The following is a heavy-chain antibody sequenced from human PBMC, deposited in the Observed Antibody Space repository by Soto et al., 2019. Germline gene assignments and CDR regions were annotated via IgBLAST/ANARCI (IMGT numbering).Heavy chain of an antibody. D-gene: IGHD3-9*01. CDR1: GFSLSTSGVG. J-gene: IGHJ5*02. CDR2: IYWGDDK. CDR3: AHRVVWRPSDWSLGWFDP. Sequence: QITLKESGPTLVKPTQTLTLTCTFSGFSLSTSGVGVGWVRQPPGKALEWLALIYWGDDKRYNPSLRSRLAIFQDTPKNLVVLIMTNMDPEDTATYYCAHRVVWRPSDWSLGWFDPWGQGTLVTVSS. V-gene: IGHV2-5*02.